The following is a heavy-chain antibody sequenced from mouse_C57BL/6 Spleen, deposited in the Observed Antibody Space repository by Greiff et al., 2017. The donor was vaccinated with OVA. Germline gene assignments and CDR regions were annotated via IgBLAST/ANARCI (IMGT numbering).Heavy chain of an antibody. CDR1: GYTFTDYY. Sequence: EVQLVESGPVLVKPGASVKMSCKASGYTFTDYYMNWVKQSHGKSLEWIGDINPYNGGTSYNQKFKGKATLTVDKSSSTAYMELNSLTSEDSAVYCCARSGDYDAYYAMDYWGQGTSVTFSS. CDR3: ARSGDYDAYYAMDY. J-gene: IGHJ4*01. V-gene: IGHV1-19*01. D-gene: IGHD2-4*01. CDR2: INPYNGGT.